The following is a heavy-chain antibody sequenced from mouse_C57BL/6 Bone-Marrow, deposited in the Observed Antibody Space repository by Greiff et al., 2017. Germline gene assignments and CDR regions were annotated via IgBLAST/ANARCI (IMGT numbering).Heavy chain of an antibody. Sequence: EVKLMESGGGLVQPGDSLKLSCESNEYEFPSHYMSWVRKTPVKRLELVAAINSDGGSTYYPDTLKGRFSITRDNTKNTLYLQLSSLMSEDAALYYCARLDSLFAYWGQGTLVTVSA. D-gene: IGHD2-13*01. CDR3: ARLDSLFAY. CDR2: INSDGGST. J-gene: IGHJ3*01. CDR1: EYEFPSHY. V-gene: IGHV5-2*01.